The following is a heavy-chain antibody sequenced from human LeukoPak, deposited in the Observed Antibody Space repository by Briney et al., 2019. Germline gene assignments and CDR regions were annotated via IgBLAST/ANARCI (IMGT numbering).Heavy chain of an antibody. CDR3: ARDLGMTTAMGRYGMDV. CDR1: GGTFSSYA. CDR2: IIPTFGTA. Sequence: SVKVSCKASGGTFSSYAISWVRQAPGQGLEWMGGIIPTFGTANYAQKFQGRVTITADESTSTAYMELSSLRSEDTAVYYCARDLGMTTAMGRYGMDVWGKGTTVTVSS. J-gene: IGHJ6*04. V-gene: IGHV1-69*13. D-gene: IGHD4-17*01.